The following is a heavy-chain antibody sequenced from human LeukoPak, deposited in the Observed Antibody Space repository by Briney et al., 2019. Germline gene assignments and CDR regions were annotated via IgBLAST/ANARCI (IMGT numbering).Heavy chain of an antibody. D-gene: IGHD4-11*01. J-gene: IGHJ4*02. CDR3: ARDLMTTDLDY. V-gene: IGHV3-74*01. CDR1: GFTFSSYW. CDR2: ISSDGSST. Sequence: PGGSLRLSCAASGFTFSSYWMHWVRQAPGKGLVWVSRISSDGSSTYYADSVKGRFTISRDNAKNTLYLQMNSLRAEDTAVYYCARDLMTTDLDYWGQGTLVTVSS.